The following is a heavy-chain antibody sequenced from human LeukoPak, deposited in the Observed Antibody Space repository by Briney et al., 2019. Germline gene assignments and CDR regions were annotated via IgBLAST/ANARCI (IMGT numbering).Heavy chain of an antibody. CDR2: IWYDGSNK. CDR3: AKDLSYFDY. Sequence: PGRSLRLSCAASGFTFSTYSMHWVRQAPGKGLEWVAVIWYDGSNKYYADSVKGRFTISRDNSKNTLYLQMNSLRAEDTAVYYCAKDLSYFDYWGQGTLVTVSS. CDR1: GFTFSTYS. V-gene: IGHV3-33*06. J-gene: IGHJ4*02.